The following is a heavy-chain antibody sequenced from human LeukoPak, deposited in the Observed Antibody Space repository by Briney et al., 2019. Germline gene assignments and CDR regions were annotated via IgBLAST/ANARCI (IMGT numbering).Heavy chain of an antibody. CDR2: VKSKNDGRTT. CDR1: GFTFSNAW. V-gene: IGHV3-15*01. D-gene: IGHD2-21*02. Sequence: GGSPRLSCVASGFTFSNAWMNWVRQAPGKGLEWVGRVKSKNDGRTTDYAAPGKDRITISRDDSTNTLHLQMNSLKTEDTAVYYCTTSLAGAVTAVYPFDNWGQGTLVTVSS. CDR3: TTSLAGAVTAVYPFDN. J-gene: IGHJ4*02.